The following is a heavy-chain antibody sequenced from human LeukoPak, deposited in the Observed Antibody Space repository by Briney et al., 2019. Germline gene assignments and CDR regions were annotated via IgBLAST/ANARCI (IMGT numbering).Heavy chain of an antibody. CDR2: VSHDGIT. V-gene: IGHV4-39*01. D-gene: IGHD3-3*01. CDR3: ARHTIFCSFINCSPFDP. J-gene: IGHJ5*02. Sequence: KPSETLSLTCTVSGGFINSALYYWAWIRQTPEQQLEWIGSVSHDGITKYSPSLGGRVSLSADTSKNAFFMEVHSVTAADSAIYYCARHTIFCSFINCSPFDPWGQGTLVTVSS. CDR1: GGFINSALYY.